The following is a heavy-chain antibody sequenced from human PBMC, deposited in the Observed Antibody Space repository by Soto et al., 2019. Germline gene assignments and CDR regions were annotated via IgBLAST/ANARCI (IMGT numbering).Heavy chain of an antibody. CDR1: GDSVSSYSAA. J-gene: IGHJ5*02. CDR2: TYYRSRFFS. D-gene: IGHD6-6*01. Sequence: PSQTLSLTCAISGDSVSSYSAAWNWIRQSPSGGLEWLGRTYYRSRFFSDYAESVKSRIIINPDTSKNQFSLQLKSVTPEDTAVYYCARDRYSSSGWFDPWGQGTPVTVS. V-gene: IGHV6-1*01. CDR3: ARDRYSSSGWFDP.